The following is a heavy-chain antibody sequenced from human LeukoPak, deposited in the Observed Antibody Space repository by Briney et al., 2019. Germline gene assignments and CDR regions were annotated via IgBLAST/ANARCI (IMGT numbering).Heavy chain of an antibody. CDR1: GYSISSGYY. CDR2: IYHSGST. CDR3: ARHPSYDFWSGSYDY. J-gene: IGHJ4*02. Sequence: SETLSLTCAVSGYSISSGYYWGWIRQPPGKGLEWIGSIYHSGSTYYNPSLKSRVTISVDTSKNQFSLNLRSVTAADTAVYSCARHPSYDFWSGSYDYWGQGTLVTVSS. V-gene: IGHV4-38-2*01. D-gene: IGHD3-3*01.